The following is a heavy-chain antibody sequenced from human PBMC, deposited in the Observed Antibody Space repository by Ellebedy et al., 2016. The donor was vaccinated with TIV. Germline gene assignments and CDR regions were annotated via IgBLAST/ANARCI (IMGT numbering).Heavy chain of an antibody. D-gene: IGHD2-15*01. J-gene: IGHJ5*02. Sequence: AASVKVSCKASGYTFTSYGISWARQAPGQGLEWMGWISAYNGNTNYAQKLQGRVTMTTDTSTSTAYMELRSLRSDDTAVYYCAREVGYCSGGSCYSGDNWFDPWGQGTLVTVSS. CDR2: ISAYNGNT. CDR3: AREVGYCSGGSCYSGDNWFDP. CDR1: GYTFTSYG. V-gene: IGHV1-18*01.